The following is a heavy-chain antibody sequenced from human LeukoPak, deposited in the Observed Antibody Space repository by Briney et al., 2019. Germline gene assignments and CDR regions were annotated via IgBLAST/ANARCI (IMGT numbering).Heavy chain of an antibody. CDR3: ARDYDSSGYRRSYYYYMDV. Sequence: ASVKVSCKASGYTFTGYYMHWVRQAPGQGLEWMGWINPNGGGTNYAQKFQGRVTMTRDTSISTAYMELSRLRSDDTAVYYCARDYDSSGYRRSYYYYMDVWGKGTTVTVSS. V-gene: IGHV1-2*02. CDR2: INPNGGGT. J-gene: IGHJ6*03. CDR1: GYTFTGYY. D-gene: IGHD3-22*01.